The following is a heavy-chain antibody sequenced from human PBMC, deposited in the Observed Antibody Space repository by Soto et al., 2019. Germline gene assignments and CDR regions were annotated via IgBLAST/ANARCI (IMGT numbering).Heavy chain of an antibody. CDR3: ARNWYRRSSGYDFDY. CDR1: GGTFRSYG. Sequence: QVQLVQSGAEVKKPGSSVRVSCKASGGTFRSYGISWVRQAPGQGLEWMGGIVPIFGTIHYAQKFQGRVTITADESTRTASMELTSLRSEDTADYFCARNWYRRSSGYDFDYWGQGTLATVSS. J-gene: IGHJ4*02. D-gene: IGHD6-6*01. V-gene: IGHV1-69*01. CDR2: IVPIFGTI.